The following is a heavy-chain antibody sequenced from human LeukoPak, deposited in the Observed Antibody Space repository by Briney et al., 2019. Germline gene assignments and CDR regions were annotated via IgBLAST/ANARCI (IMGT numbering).Heavy chain of an antibody. J-gene: IGHJ4*02. CDR2: IYYTGTV. D-gene: IGHD5-12*01. CDR1: GGSVTSTNW. V-gene: IGHV4-4*02. CDR3: ARARETVAIDY. Sequence: SETLSLTCDVSGGSVTSTNWWSWVRQSPGKGLEWIGEIYYTGTVNYNSSLESRVTMSVDKSKNQFSLKLSSVTAADTAVYYCARARETVAIDYWGQGTLVTVSS.